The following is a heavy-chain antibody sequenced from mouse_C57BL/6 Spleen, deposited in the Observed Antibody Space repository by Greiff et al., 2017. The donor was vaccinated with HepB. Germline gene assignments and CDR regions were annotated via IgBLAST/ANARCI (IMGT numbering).Heavy chain of an antibody. CDR2: IYPEDGDT. Sequence: QVQLQQSGPELVKPGASVKISCKASGYAFSSSWMNWVKQRPGKGLEWIGRIYPEDGDTNYNGKFKGKATLTSDKSSSTAYMQLSSLTSEDSAVYVCARKYYGSRGDCDYWGQGTTLTVSS. CDR3: ARKYYGSRGDCDY. CDR1: GYAFSSSW. V-gene: IGHV1-82*01. J-gene: IGHJ2*01. D-gene: IGHD1-1*01.